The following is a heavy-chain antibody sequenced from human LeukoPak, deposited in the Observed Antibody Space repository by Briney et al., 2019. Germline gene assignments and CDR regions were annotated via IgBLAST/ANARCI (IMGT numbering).Heavy chain of an antibody. J-gene: IGHJ5*02. V-gene: IGHV1-69*13. CDR2: IIPIFGTA. D-gene: IGHD2-2*01. CDR1: GGTFSSYA. Sequence: SVKVSCKASGGTFSSYAISWVRQAPGQGLEWMGGIIPIFGTANYAQKFQGRVTITADESTSTAYMELSSLRSEDTAVYYCARARYCSSTSCYGGPNWFDPWGQGTLVTVSS. CDR3: ARARYCSSTSCYGGPNWFDP.